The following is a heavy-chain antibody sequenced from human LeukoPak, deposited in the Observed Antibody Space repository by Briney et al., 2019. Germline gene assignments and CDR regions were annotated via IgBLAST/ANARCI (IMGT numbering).Heavy chain of an antibody. D-gene: IGHD2-21*01. Sequence: SETLSLTCAVYGGSFSDYYWSWIRQPPGKGLEWIGEINHSGSPNYNPPLKSRFTISVDTSKNQFSLKLSSVTAADTAVYYCAIPAYTVSSTRRYYYYMDVWGKGTTVTVSS. CDR2: INHSGSP. CDR3: AIPAYTVSSTRRYYYYMDV. J-gene: IGHJ6*03. CDR1: GGSFSDYY. V-gene: IGHV4-34*01.